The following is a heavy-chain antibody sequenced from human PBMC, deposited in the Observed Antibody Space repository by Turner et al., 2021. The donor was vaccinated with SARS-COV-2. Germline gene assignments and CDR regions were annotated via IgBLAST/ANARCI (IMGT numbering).Heavy chain of an antibody. CDR1: GFTFSSYG. V-gene: IGHV3-33*01. D-gene: IGHD3-9*01. Sequence: QVQLVESGGGVVQPGRSLRLSCAASGFTFSSYGMHWVRQAPGKGLEWVAVMWYDGSNRYDAGYVKGRFTITRDNSKNTLYLQMNRLRDEDTAVYYCASGLRYLDWLLGSFEIAFDIWGQGTMVTVSS. CDR3: ASGLRYLDWLLGSFEIAFDI. CDR2: MWYDGSNR. J-gene: IGHJ3*02.